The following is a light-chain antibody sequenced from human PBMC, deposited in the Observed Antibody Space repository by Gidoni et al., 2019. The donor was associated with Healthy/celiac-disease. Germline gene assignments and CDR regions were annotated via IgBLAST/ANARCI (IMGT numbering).Light chain of an antibody. CDR2: AAS. CDR1: QSISSY. V-gene: IGKV1-39*01. Sequence: DIQMTQSPSSLSASVGDRVTITGRASQSISSYLNWSQQKQGKAPKLLIYAASSLQSGVPSRFSGSGSVTDFTLTISSLQPVDFATYYCQQSYSTPWTFGQGTKVEIK. J-gene: IGKJ1*01. CDR3: QQSYSTPWT.